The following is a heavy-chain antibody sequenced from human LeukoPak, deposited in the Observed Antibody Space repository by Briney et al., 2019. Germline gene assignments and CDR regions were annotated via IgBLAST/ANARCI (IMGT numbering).Heavy chain of an antibody. CDR3: ARGLWFGEFYYFDY. J-gene: IGHJ4*02. V-gene: IGHV4-38-2*02. CDR2: IYHSGST. Sequence: SETLSLTCTVSGYSISSGHYWGWIRQPPGKGLEWIGSIYHSGSTYYNPSLKSRVTISVDTSKNQFSLKLSSVTAADTAVYYCARGLWFGEFYYFDYWGQGTLVTVSS. CDR1: GYSISSGHY. D-gene: IGHD3-10*01.